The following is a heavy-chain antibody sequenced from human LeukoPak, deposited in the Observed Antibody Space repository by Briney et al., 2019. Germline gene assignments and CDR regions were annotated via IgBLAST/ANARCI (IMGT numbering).Heavy chain of an antibody. Sequence: SETLSLTCTVSGGSISSSNNHWGWIRQPPGKGLEWIGSIYYSGSTYYNPSLKSRVTISVDTSKNQFSLNLTSVTAADTAVCFCARQPSFQITVIIVAVDYWGQGTLVTVSS. J-gene: IGHJ4*02. D-gene: IGHD3-22*01. CDR3: ARQPSFQITVIIVAVDY. CDR2: IYYSGST. V-gene: IGHV4-39*01. CDR1: GGSISSSNNH.